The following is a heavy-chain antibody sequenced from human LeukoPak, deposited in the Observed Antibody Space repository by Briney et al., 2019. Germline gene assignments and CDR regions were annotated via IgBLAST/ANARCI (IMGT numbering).Heavy chain of an antibody. J-gene: IGHJ4*02. CDR2: ISWNSGSI. D-gene: IGHD5-12*01. CDR3: AVSGYIGSFDY. Sequence: GRSLRLSCAASGFTFDDYAMHWVRQAPGKGLEWVSGISWNSGSIGYADSVKGRFTISRDNAENSLYLQMNSLRAEDTALYYCAVSGYIGSFDYWGQGTLVTVSS. V-gene: IGHV3-9*01. CDR1: GFTFDDYA.